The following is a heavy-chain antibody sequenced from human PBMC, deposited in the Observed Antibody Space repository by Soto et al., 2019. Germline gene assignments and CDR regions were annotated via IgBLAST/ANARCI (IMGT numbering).Heavy chain of an antibody. Sequence: EVQLVESGGGLVKPGGSLRLSCAASGFTFSSYSMNWVRQAPGKGLEWVSSISSSSSYIYYADSVKGRFTISRDNAKNSLYLQMNSLKAEDTAVYYCVRSKRVSTGGKELNWFDPWGQGTLVTVSS. CDR1: GFTFSSYS. V-gene: IGHV3-21*01. CDR2: ISSSSSYI. J-gene: IGHJ5*02. D-gene: IGHD3-16*01. CDR3: VRSKRVSTGGKELNWFDP.